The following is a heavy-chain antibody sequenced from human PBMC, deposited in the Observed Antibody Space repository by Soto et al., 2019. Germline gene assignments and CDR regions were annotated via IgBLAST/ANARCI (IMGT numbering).Heavy chain of an antibody. V-gene: IGHV4-30-4*01. CDR1: GGSISSGDYY. CDR2: IYYSGST. CDR3: AGGGLYCSSTSCYYYYGMDV. J-gene: IGHJ6*02. Sequence: SETLSLTCTVSGGSISSGDYYWSWIRQPPGKGLEWIGYIYYSGSTYYNPSLKSRVTISVDTSKNQFSLKLSSVTAADTAVYYCAGGGLYCSSTSCYYYYGMDVWGQGTTVTVSS. D-gene: IGHD2-2*01.